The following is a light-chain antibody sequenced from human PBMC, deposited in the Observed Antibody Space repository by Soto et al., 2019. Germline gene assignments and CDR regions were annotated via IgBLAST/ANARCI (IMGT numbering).Light chain of an antibody. V-gene: IGKV3-20*01. CDR2: GAS. J-gene: IGKJ1*01. Sequence: EIVLTQSPGTLSLSPGERATLSCRASQSISSGYLAWYQQKPGQAPRLLLYGASTRATGIPDRFSGSGSGTDFTLTISRLEPEDSAVYYCQHYGSSVWTFGQGTKVDIK. CDR1: QSISSGY. CDR3: QHYGSSVWT.